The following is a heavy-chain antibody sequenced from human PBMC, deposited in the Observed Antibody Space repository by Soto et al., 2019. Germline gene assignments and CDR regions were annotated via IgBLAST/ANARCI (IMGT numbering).Heavy chain of an antibody. D-gene: IGHD1-20*01. CDR2: IGGTGGSP. Sequence: GGSLRLSCAASGFTFSDYAMYWVRQAPGKGLEWASHIGGTGGSPQYTDSVKGRFTISRDNSKNTLYLQMNSLRVEDTAVYYCAKEAIPYNNRHDGFDIWGQGTVVTVS. V-gene: IGHV3-23*01. CDR1: GFTFSDYA. CDR3: AKEAIPYNNRHDGFDI. J-gene: IGHJ3*02.